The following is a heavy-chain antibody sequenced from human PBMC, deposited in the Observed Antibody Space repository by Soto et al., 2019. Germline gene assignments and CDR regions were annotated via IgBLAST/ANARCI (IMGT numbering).Heavy chain of an antibody. J-gene: IGHJ6*02. Sequence: SETLSLTCTVSGGSISSYYWSWIRQPPGKGLEWIGYIYYSGSINYNPSLKSRVTISVDTSKNQFSLKLSSVTAADTAVYYCARVAVVTRNYYYYGMDVWGQGTTVTVSS. CDR2: IYYSGSI. CDR1: GGSISSYY. CDR3: ARVAVVTRNYYYYGMDV. V-gene: IGHV4-59*01. D-gene: IGHD2-21*02.